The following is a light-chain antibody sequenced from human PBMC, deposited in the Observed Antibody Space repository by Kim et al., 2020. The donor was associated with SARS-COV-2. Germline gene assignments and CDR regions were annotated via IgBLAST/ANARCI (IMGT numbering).Light chain of an antibody. J-gene: IGLJ3*02. V-gene: IGLV8-61*01. CDR1: SGSVSSSEY. Sequence: QTVVTQEPSISVSPGGTVTLTCGLSSGSVSSSEYPSWYQQTPGQAPRTLIYSTNSRSSGVPDRFSGSILGNTAALTITGAQADDESDYYCALYMGNGVRVFGGGTQLTVL. CDR2: STN. CDR3: ALYMGNGVRV.